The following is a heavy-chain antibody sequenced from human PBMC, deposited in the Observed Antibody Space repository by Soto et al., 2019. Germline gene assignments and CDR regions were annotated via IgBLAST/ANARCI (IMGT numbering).Heavy chain of an antibody. CDR2: IYYSGST. Sequence: SETLSLTCTVSGGSISSGNYYWSWIRQPPGKGLEWIGYIYYSGSTYSNPSLNGRVTISVDTSKNQFSLKLSSVTAADTALYYCARHYYDSSAYHFVGLDYWGQGTLVTVSS. CDR3: ARHYYDSSAYHFVGLDY. CDR1: GGSISSGNYY. V-gene: IGHV4-30-4*01. D-gene: IGHD3-22*01. J-gene: IGHJ4*02.